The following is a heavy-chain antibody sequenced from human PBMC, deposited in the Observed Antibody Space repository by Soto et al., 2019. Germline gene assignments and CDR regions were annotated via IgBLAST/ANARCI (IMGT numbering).Heavy chain of an antibody. CDR2: INPTSGGT. Sequence: ASVKVSCKASGYTFTGYYMHWVRQAPGQGLEWMGWINPTSGGTNYAQKFQGRVTMTRDTSISTAYMELSRLRSDDTAVYYCAREEKEWFGGGDYYYYGMDVWGQGTTVTVSS. J-gene: IGHJ6*02. CDR3: AREEKEWFGGGDYYYYGMDV. V-gene: IGHV1-2*02. D-gene: IGHD3-10*01. CDR1: GYTFTGYY.